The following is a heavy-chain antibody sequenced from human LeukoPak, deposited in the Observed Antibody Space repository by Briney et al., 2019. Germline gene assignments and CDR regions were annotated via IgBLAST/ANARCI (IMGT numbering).Heavy chain of an antibody. CDR3: ATTVARLYYFDH. CDR2: INPSGGSA. Sequence: GASVKVSCKASGYTFTSYYMHWVRQAPGQGLEWMGIINPSGGSASYAQKFQGRVTMTRDTSTSAVYMELSSLRSEDTAVYYCATTVARLYYFDHWGQGTLVTVSS. CDR1: GYTFTSYY. J-gene: IGHJ4*02. V-gene: IGHV1-46*01. D-gene: IGHD5-12*01.